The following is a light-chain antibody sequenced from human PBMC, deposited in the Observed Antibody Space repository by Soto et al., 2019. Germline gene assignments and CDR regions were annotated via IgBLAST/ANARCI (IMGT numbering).Light chain of an antibody. CDR1: QSVSSSY. CDR3: QQYGTSPRT. Sequence: EIVLTQSPGTLSLSPGERATLSCRASQSVSSSYLAWYQQKPGQAPRLFIYGASSRATGIPDRFSGSGSGTDFTHTISRLEPEDFAVYYCQQYGTSPRTFGQGTKVEIK. V-gene: IGKV3-20*01. J-gene: IGKJ1*01. CDR2: GAS.